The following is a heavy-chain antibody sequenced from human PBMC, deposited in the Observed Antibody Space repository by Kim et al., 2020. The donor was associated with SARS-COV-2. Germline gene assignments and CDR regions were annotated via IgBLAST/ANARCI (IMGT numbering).Heavy chain of an antibody. V-gene: IGHV1-46*01. D-gene: IGHD3-9*01. J-gene: IGHJ6*02. Sequence: AQKFQGRVTGTRDTSTSTVYMELSSLRADDTAVYYCARGSDWPPPSYGMDVWGQGTTVIVSS. CDR3: ARGSDWPPPSYGMDV.